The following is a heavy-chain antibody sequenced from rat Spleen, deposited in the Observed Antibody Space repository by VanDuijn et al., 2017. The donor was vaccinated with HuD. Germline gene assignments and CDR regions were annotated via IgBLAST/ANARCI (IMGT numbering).Heavy chain of an antibody. CDR1: GFTFSNFP. CDR3: ATGPRILRLDWFVY. V-gene: IGHV5-46*01. J-gene: IGHJ3*01. CDR2: IIYDGSST. D-gene: IGHD1-6*01. Sequence: EVQLVESGGDLVQPGRSVRLSCAASGFTFSNFPMAWVRQAPTKGLEWVATIIYDGSSTYYRDSVKGRFTISRDIAKSTLYLQMNNLRSEDTATYYCATGPRILRLDWFVYWGQGTLVTVSS.